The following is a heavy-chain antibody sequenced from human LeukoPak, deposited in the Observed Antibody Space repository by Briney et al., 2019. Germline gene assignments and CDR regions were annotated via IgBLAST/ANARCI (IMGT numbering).Heavy chain of an antibody. Sequence: ASVKVSCKASGYTFTSYYMHWIRQAPGQGLEWMGIISPSGGGTSYAQKFQGRVTMTGDTSISTAYVELSRLRSDDTAVYYCARETGRDGYNPFDYWGQGTLVTVSS. CDR1: GYTFTSYY. V-gene: IGHV1-46*01. D-gene: IGHD5-24*01. J-gene: IGHJ4*02. CDR2: ISPSGGGT. CDR3: ARETGRDGYNPFDY.